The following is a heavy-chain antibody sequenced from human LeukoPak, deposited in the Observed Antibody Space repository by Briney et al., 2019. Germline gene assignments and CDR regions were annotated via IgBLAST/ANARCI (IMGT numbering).Heavy chain of an antibody. J-gene: IGHJ4*02. CDR3: ARGLPERITMVRGASHRY. V-gene: IGHV7-4-1*01. D-gene: IGHD3-10*01. CDR2: INTNTGNP. CDR1: GYTFTSYA. Sequence: ASVKVSCKASGYTFTSYAMNWVRQAPGQRLEWMGWINTNTGNPTYAQGFTGRFVFSLDTSVSTAYLQICSLKAEDTAVYYCARGLPERITMVRGASHRYWGQGTLVTVSS.